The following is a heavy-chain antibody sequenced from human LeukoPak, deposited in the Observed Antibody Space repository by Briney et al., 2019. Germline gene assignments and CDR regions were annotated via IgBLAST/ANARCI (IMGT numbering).Heavy chain of an antibody. D-gene: IGHD3-22*01. J-gene: IGHJ4*02. CDR3: ARGQTGYYDSSGYYYVY. Sequence: GGSLRLSCAASGFTFSTYSMTWVRQAPGKGLEWVSSISSSGSFKYYTDSVRGRFTIYRDNAKNSLYLQMNSLGAEDTAVYYCARGQTGYYDSSGYYYVYWGQGTLVAVSS. V-gene: IGHV3-21*01. CDR1: GFTFSTYS. CDR2: ISSSGSFK.